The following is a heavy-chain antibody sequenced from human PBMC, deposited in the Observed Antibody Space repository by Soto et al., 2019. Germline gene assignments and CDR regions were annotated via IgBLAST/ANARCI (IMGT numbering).Heavy chain of an antibody. CDR1: GGTFSSYT. CDR3: ASLATADTLDY. CDR2: IIPILGIA. Sequence: QVQLVQSGAEVKKPGSSVKVSCKASGGTFSSYTISWVRQAPGQGLEWMGRIIPILGIANYAQKFQGRVTITAEKSTSAAYMGLSSLRSEDTAVYYCASLATADTLDYWGQGTLVTVSS. J-gene: IGHJ4*02. D-gene: IGHD6-13*01. V-gene: IGHV1-69*02.